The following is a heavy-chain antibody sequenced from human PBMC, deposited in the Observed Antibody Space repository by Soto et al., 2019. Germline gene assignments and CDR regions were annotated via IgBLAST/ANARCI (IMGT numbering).Heavy chain of an antibody. Sequence: GGSLRLSCAASGFTFSNYAMNWVRQAPGKGLEWVSAISAGGSNTDYADSVKGRSTISSDNSKNTLYLQMNSLRAEDTAVYYCAKEYSTSFDYWGQGTLVTVSS. CDR1: GFTFSNYA. CDR3: AKEYSTSFDY. CDR2: ISAGGSNT. D-gene: IGHD6-6*01. V-gene: IGHV3-23*01. J-gene: IGHJ4*02.